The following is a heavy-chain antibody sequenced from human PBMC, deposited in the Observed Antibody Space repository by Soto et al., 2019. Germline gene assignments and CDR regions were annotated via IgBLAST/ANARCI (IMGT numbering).Heavy chain of an antibody. CDR1: GYTFTRYG. V-gene: IGHV1-18*01. J-gene: IGHJ4*02. CDR2: ISGYNGNT. D-gene: IGHD1-1*01. Sequence: ASVKVSCKASGYTFTRYGISWVRQAPGQGLEWMGWISGYNGNTNYAQKLQGRVIVTRDTSTSTAYMELRSLISDDTAVYYCARGRYGDYWGQGALVTVSS. CDR3: ARGRYGDY.